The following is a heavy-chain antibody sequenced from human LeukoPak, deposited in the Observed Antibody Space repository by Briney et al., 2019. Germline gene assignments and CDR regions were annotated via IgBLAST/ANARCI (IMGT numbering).Heavy chain of an antibody. CDR1: GYSITSSSW. CDR2: IYYSGST. Sequence: SETLSLTCAVSGYSITSSSWWGWIRQPPGKGLEWIGYIYYSGSTNYNPSLKSRVTISVDTSKNQFSLKLSSVTAADTAVYYCARGEGWLANDYWGQGTLVTVSS. J-gene: IGHJ4*02. CDR3: ARGEGWLANDY. D-gene: IGHD5-24*01. V-gene: IGHV4-28*03.